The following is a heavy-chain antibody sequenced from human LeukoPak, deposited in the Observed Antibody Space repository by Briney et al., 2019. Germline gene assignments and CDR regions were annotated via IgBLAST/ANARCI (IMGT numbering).Heavy chain of an antibody. D-gene: IGHD6-19*01. V-gene: IGHV3-30-3*01. CDR2: ISYDGSNK. J-gene: IGHJ6*02. Sequence: PGRSLRLSCAASGFTFSSYAMHWVRQAPGKGLEWVAVISYDGSNKYYAGSVKGRFTISRDNSKNTLYLQMNSLRAEDTAVYYCARDWSEGSSGWYYYGMDVWGQGTTVTVSS. CDR1: GFTFSSYA. CDR3: ARDWSEGSSGWYYYGMDV.